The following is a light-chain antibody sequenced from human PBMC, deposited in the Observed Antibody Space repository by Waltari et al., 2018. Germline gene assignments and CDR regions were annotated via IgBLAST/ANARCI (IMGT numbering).Light chain of an antibody. J-gene: IGLJ2*01. CDR3: QTYDSTKIHVV. CDR1: SGRLASHH. CDR2: EDD. Sequence: NVLLTQPHSVSESPGKTVPIPCPPRSGRLASHHVPWYQPRPASAPTIVIYEDDQRPSGVPDRFSGSIDSSSNSASLTISGLKTEDEADYYCQTYDSTKIHVVFGGGTKLTVL. V-gene: IGLV6-57*03.